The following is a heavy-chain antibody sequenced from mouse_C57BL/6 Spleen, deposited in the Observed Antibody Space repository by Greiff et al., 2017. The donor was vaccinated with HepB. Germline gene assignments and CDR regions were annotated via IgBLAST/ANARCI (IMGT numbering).Heavy chain of an antibody. CDR2: IYPGSGST. CDR3: ASDYDVGNYFDY. CDR1: GYTFTSYW. V-gene: IGHV1-55*01. Sequence: VQLQQPGAELVKPGASVKMSCKASGYTFTSYWITWVKQRPGQGLEWIGDIYPGSGSTNYNEKFKSKATLTVDTSSSTAYMQLSSLTSEDSAVYYCASDYDVGNYFDYWGQGTTLTVSS. J-gene: IGHJ2*01. D-gene: IGHD2-4*01.